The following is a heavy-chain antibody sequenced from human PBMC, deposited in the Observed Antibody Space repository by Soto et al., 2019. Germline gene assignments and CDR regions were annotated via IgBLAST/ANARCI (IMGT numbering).Heavy chain of an antibody. CDR1: GGSFDNYA. Sequence: QVQLVQSGAEVKKPGSSVKVSCKASGGSFDNYAISWVRQAPGQGLEWMGGFIPIFGASNYAQRFQGRLTITADKSTSTAYMELSSLKSEDTAIYYCARELFGDWSGADCFEAAYNCYGMDVWGQGTTVTVS. CDR2: FIPIFGAS. V-gene: IGHV1-69*06. J-gene: IGHJ6*02. CDR3: ARELFGDWSGADCFEAAYNCYGMDV. D-gene: IGHD2-21*02.